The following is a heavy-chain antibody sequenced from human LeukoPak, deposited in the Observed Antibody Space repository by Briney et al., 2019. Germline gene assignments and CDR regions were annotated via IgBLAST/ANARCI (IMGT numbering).Heavy chain of an antibody. D-gene: IGHD3-3*01. J-gene: IGHJ4*02. Sequence: SQTLSLTCTVSGGSISSGSYYWSWIRQPAGKGLEWIGRIYTSGSTNYNPSLKSRVTMSVDTSKNQFSLKLSSVTAADTAVYYCASLYDFWSGYSLWGQGTLVTVSS. CDR1: GGSISSGSYY. V-gene: IGHV4-61*02. CDR2: IYTSGST. CDR3: ASLYDFWSGYSL.